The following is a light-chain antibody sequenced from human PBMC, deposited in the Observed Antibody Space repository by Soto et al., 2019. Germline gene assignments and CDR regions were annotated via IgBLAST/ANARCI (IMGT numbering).Light chain of an antibody. CDR3: QQYGSSIT. V-gene: IGKV3-20*01. J-gene: IGKJ5*01. Sequence: EIVLTQSPGTLSLSPGERATLSCRASQSVGSSFLAWFQHKPGQAPRLLIYGTSSRATGIPDRFSGSGSGTDFTLTISRLEPEDFAVFYCQQYGSSITFGQGTRLESK. CDR1: QSVGSSF. CDR2: GTS.